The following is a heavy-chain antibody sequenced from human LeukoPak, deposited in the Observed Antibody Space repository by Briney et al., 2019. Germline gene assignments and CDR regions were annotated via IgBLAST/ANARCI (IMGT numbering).Heavy chain of an antibody. CDR2: IYYSGST. J-gene: IGHJ3*02. V-gene: IGHV4-59*08. CDR1: GGSISSYY. CDR3: ARHGAGASYAFDI. Sequence: SETLSLTCTVPGGSISSYYWSWIRQPPGKGLEWIGYIYYSGSTNYNPSLKSRVTISVDTSKNQFSLKQSSVTAADTAVYYCARHGAGASYAFDIWGQGTMVTVSS. D-gene: IGHD3-10*01.